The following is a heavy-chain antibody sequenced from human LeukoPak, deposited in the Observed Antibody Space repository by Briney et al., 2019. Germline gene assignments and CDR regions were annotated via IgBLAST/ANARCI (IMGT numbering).Heavy chain of an antibody. V-gene: IGHV3-7*03. D-gene: IGHD6-19*01. J-gene: IGHJ4*02. Sequence: GGSLRLSCAASGFTFSNYWMDWVRQSLGKGLVWVANIKEDGSDKYYVDSVKGRFTISRDNAKNSLYLQMNSLRAEDTAVYYCARNSGWFRFDYWGQGTLVTVSS. CDR2: IKEDGSDK. CDR3: ARNSGWFRFDY. CDR1: GFTFSNYW.